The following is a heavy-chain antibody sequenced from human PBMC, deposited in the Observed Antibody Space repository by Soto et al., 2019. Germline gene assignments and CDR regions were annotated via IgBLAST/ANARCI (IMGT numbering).Heavy chain of an antibody. D-gene: IGHD6-13*01. Sequence: PGGSLRLSCAASGFIFDDYAMHWVRQVPGKGLEWVSGINWNGGTTAYAESVKGRFTISRDNARNSLYLQMNSLRAEDTALYYCAKAGTAALIAAAGTGHWFDPWGQGTLVTVSS. V-gene: IGHV3-9*01. J-gene: IGHJ5*02. CDR3: AKAGTAALIAAAGTGHWFDP. CDR2: INWNGGTT. CDR1: GFIFDDYA.